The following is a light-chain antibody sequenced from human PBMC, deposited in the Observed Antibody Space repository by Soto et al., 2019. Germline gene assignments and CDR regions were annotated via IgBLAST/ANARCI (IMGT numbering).Light chain of an antibody. CDR2: DAS. CDR3: QQRSNWPPNA. Sequence: EIVLTQSPATLSLSPGERATLSCRASQSVSSYLAWYQQKPGQAPRLLIYDASNKATGIPARFSGSGSGTDFTLTISSLETEDFAVYYWQQRSNWPPNAFGQGTKLEPK. J-gene: IGKJ2*01. V-gene: IGKV3-11*01. CDR1: QSVSSY.